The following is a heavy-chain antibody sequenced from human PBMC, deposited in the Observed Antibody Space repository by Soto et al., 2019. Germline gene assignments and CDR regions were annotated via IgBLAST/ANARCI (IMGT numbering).Heavy chain of an antibody. D-gene: IGHD6-13*01. J-gene: IGHJ4*02. Sequence: QVQLVESGGGVVQPGRSLRLSCAASGFTFSSYGMHWVRQAPGKGLEWVAVIWYDGSNKYYADSVKGRFTISRDNSKNTLYLQMNSLRAEDTAVSYCATSLGYSSSWYVGDYWGQGTLATVSS. V-gene: IGHV3-33*01. CDR1: GFTFSSYG. CDR3: ATSLGYSSSWYVGDY. CDR2: IWYDGSNK.